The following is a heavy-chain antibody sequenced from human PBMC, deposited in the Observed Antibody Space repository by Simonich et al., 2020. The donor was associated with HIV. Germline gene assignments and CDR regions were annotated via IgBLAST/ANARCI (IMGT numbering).Heavy chain of an antibody. J-gene: IGHJ4*02. V-gene: IGHV4-34*01. Sequence: QVQLQQWGAGLLKPSETLSLTCAVYGGSFSGYYWSWIHQPPGKGLEWIGEINHSEITNYKSSLNSRATISVDKSKTQFSLKLSSVTAADTAIYYCARRDRELILYFDYWGQGNLVTVSS. CDR3: ARRDRELILYFDY. CDR1: GGSFSGYY. D-gene: IGHD3-3*01. CDR2: INHSEIT.